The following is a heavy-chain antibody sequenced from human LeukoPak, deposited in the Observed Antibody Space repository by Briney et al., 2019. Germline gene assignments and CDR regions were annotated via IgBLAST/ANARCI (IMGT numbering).Heavy chain of an antibody. J-gene: IGHJ6*03. CDR1: GYTFTSYA. CDR3: ARGISVQFHMDV. CDR2: ISAYNGNT. Sequence: ASVKVSCKASGYTFTSYAINWVRQATGQGLEWMGGISAYNGNTNYAQKLQGRVTLTTDTSTSTAYMELRSLRSDDTAVYFCARGISVQFHMDVWGKGTTVTVSS. V-gene: IGHV1-18*01.